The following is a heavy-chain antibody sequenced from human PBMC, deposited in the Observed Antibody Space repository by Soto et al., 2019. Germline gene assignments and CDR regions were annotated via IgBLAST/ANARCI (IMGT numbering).Heavy chain of an antibody. CDR2: ISWNSGSI. J-gene: IGHJ6*03. V-gene: IGHV3-9*01. CDR1: GFTFDDYA. D-gene: IGHD1-1*01. CDR3: AKDKVETGTTDYYYYMDV. Sequence: GGSLRLSCAASGFTFDDYAMHWVRQAPGKGLEWVSGISWNSGSIGYADSVKGRFTISRDNAKNSLYLQMNSLRAEDTALFYFAKDKVETGTTDYYYYMDVWGKGTTVTVSS.